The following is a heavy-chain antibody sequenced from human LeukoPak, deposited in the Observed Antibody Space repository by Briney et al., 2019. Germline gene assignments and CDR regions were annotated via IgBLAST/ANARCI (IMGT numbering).Heavy chain of an antibody. CDR3: ARASALEYSSSEDYYYMDV. V-gene: IGHV3-30*04. D-gene: IGHD6-6*01. Sequence: GGSLRLSCAASGFTFSSYAMHWVRQAPGKGLEWVAVISYDGSNKYYADSVKGRFTISRDNSKNTLYLQMNSLRAEDTAVYYCARASALEYSSSEDYYYMDVWGKGTTVTVSS. J-gene: IGHJ6*03. CDR1: GFTFSSYA. CDR2: ISYDGSNK.